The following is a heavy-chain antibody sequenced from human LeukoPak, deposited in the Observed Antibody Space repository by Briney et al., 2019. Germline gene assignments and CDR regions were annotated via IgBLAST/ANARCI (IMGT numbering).Heavy chain of an antibody. Sequence: SVKVSCKASGGTFSSYAISWVRQAPGQGLEWMGRIIPIFGTANYAQKFQGRVTITTDESTSTAYMELSSLRSEDTSVYYCATQAAAGTYWFDPWGQGTLVTVSS. CDR3: ATQAAAGTYWFDP. CDR2: IIPIFGTA. V-gene: IGHV1-69*05. CDR1: GGTFSSYA. D-gene: IGHD6-13*01. J-gene: IGHJ5*02.